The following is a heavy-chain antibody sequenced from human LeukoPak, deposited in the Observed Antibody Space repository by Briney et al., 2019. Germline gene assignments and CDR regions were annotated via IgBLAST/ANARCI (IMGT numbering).Heavy chain of an antibody. CDR1: GYTFTSYG. V-gene: IGHV1-18*01. CDR3: AREKTIFGVVLAHMNV. D-gene: IGHD3-3*01. Sequence: ASVKVSCKASGYTFTSYGISWVRQAPGQGLEWMGWISAYDGNTNYAQKLQGRVTMTTDTSTSTAYMELRSLRSDDTAVYYCAREKTIFGVVLAHMNVWGKGTTVTVSS. CDR2: ISAYDGNT. J-gene: IGHJ6*03.